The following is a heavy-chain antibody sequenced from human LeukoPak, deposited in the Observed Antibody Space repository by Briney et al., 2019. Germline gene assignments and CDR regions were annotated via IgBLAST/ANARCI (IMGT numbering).Heavy chain of an antibody. CDR1: GFTFSSYG. J-gene: IGHJ4*02. CDR2: ISYDGSNK. CDR3: ARDLHSSRGY. V-gene: IGHV3-30*03. D-gene: IGHD6-19*01. Sequence: GRSLRLSCAASGFTFSSYGMHWVRQAPGKGLEWVAVISYDGSNKYYADSVKGRFTISRDNSKNTLYLQMNSLRAEDTAVYYCARDLHSSRGYWGQGTLVTVSS.